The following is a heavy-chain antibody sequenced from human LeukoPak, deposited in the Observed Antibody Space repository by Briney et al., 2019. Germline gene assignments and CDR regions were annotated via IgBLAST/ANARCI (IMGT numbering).Heavy chain of an antibody. CDR1: GFTVSSNY. CDR2: ISSSSSYI. D-gene: IGHD3-10*01. V-gene: IGHV3-21*01. Sequence: GGSLRLSCTASGFTVSSNYMSWVRQAPGKGLEWVSSISSSSSYIYYADSVKGRFTISRDNAKNSLYLQMNSLRAEDTAVYYCARERHGALDYWGQGTLVTVSS. CDR3: ARERHGALDY. J-gene: IGHJ4*02.